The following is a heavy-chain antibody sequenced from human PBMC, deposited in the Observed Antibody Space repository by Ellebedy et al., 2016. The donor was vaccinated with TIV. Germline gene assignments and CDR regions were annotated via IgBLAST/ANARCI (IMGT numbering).Heavy chain of an antibody. CDR3: ATSTVPTHGYYFDY. CDR1: GGTFSSYS. D-gene: IGHD2-2*01. J-gene: IGHJ4*02. CDR2: IIPVFGRG. V-gene: IGHV1-69*13. Sequence: AASVKVSCKVSGGTFSSYSINWVRQAPGQGLEWMGGIIPVFGRGNYAQKFQGRVTIAADEGTSTAHMELSSLGSDDTAVYYCATSTVPTHGYYFDYWGQGTLVTVSS.